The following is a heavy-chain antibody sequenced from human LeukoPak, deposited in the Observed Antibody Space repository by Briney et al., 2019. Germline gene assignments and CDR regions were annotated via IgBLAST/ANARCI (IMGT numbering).Heavy chain of an antibody. CDR1: XXXXXXYY. CDR3: ARNSGYVDY. J-gene: IGHJ4*02. Sequence: SETLSLTXXXXXXXXXXYYWSWIRQPPGKGLEWIGYIYYSGSTNYNPSLKSRVTISVDTSKNQFSPKLSSVTAADTAVYYCARNSGYVDYWGQGTLVTVSS. CDR2: IYYSGST. D-gene: IGHD1-26*01. V-gene: IGHV4-59*08.